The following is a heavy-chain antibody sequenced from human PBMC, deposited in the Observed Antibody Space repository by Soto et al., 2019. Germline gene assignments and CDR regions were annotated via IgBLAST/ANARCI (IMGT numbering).Heavy chain of an antibody. D-gene: IGHD1-1*01. V-gene: IGHV4-61*01. J-gene: IGHJ1*01. CDR3: TRGGEAYKNGH. Sequence: PSETLSLTCTVSDGSISSGNYYWSWIRQPPGKGLEWIGFIHYSGSTNYNPSLKSRVTMSVDTSKNQFSLKLTSVNAADTAVYYCTRGGEAYKNGHWGQG. CDR2: IHYSGST. CDR1: DGSISSGNYY.